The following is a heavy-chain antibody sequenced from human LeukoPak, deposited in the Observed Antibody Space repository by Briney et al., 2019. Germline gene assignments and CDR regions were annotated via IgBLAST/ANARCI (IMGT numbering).Heavy chain of an antibody. Sequence: GGSLRLSCAASGFTVSSNYMSWVRQAPGKGLEWVANIKQDGSEKYYVDSVKGRFTISRDNAKNSLYLQMNSLRTEDTAVYYCAGDILTGSQSRFQHWGQGTLVTVSS. J-gene: IGHJ1*01. D-gene: IGHD3-9*01. CDR3: AGDILTGSQSRFQH. CDR1: GFTVSSNY. CDR2: IKQDGSEK. V-gene: IGHV3-7*01.